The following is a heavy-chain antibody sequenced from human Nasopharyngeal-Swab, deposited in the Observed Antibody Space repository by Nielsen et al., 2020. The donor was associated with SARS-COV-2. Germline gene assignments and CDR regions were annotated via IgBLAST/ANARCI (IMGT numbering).Heavy chain of an antibody. D-gene: IGHD3-22*01. CDR3: AKENYDSSGSSD. Sequence: GESLKISCAASGFTFSSYGMHWVRQAPGKGLEWVAVISYDGSNKYYADSVKGRFTISRDNSKNTLYLQMNSLRAEDTAVYYCAKENYDSSGSSDWGKGTLVTVSS. CDR2: ISYDGSNK. CDR1: GFTFSSYG. J-gene: IGHJ4*02. V-gene: IGHV3-30*18.